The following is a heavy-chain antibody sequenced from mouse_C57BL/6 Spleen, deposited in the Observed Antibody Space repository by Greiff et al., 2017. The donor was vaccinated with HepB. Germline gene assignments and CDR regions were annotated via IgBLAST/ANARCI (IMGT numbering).Heavy chain of an antibody. CDR1: GYAFSSSW. V-gene: IGHV1-82*01. CDR2: IYPGDGDT. D-gene: IGHD2-3*01. Sequence: VQLQQSGPELVKPGASVKISCKASGYAFSSSWMNWVKQRPGKGLEWIGRIYPGDGDTNYNGKFKGKATLTADKSSSTAYMQLSSLTSEDSAVYFCARTRDGYLFDYWGQGTTLTVSS. J-gene: IGHJ2*01. CDR3: ARTRDGYLFDY.